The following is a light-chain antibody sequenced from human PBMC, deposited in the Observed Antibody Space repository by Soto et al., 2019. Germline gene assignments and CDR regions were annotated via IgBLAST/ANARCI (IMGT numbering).Light chain of an antibody. Sequence: DIQLTQSPSFLSASVGDRVTITCRASQSITNDLAWYQQKPGKAPKLLIYAASSLQRGVPSTFSGSGFWTEFTLTISSLQPEDFATYFCQQFNSDPFTFGPGTTVDFK. V-gene: IGKV1-9*01. J-gene: IGKJ3*01. CDR2: AAS. CDR3: QQFNSDPFT. CDR1: QSITND.